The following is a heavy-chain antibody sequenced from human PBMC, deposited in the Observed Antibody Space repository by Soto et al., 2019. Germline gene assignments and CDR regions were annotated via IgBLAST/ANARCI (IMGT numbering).Heavy chain of an antibody. D-gene: IGHD6-19*01. V-gene: IGHV3-30*18. CDR3: AKGGRQWLVTSDFNY. Sequence: GGSLRLSCAASGFIFRSYGMHWVRQAPGKGLEWVAAISYDGSNKFYVDPVKGRFTISRDNSKNTVSLEMTSLRAEDTAVYYCAKGGRQWLVTSDFNYWGQGALVTVSS. J-gene: IGHJ4*02. CDR1: GFIFRSYG. CDR2: ISYDGSNK.